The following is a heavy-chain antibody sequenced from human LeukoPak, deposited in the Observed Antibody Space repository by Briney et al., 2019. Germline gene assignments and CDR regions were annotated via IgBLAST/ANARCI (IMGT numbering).Heavy chain of an antibody. CDR3: AKQSEVTMIVVVSPSTTYYFDY. Sequence: GGSLRLSCAASGFTFSSYAMHWVRQAPGKGLEWVSAISGSGGSTYYADSVKGRFTISRDNSKNTLYLQMNSLRAEDTAVYYCAKQSEVTMIVVVSPSTTYYFDYWGQGTLVTVSS. CDR2: ISGSGGST. V-gene: IGHV3-23*01. J-gene: IGHJ4*02. CDR1: GFTFSSYA. D-gene: IGHD3-22*01.